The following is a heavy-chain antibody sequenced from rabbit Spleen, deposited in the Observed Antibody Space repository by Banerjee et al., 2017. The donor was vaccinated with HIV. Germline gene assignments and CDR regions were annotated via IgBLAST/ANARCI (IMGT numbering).Heavy chain of an antibody. V-gene: IGHV1S45*01. J-gene: IGHJ6*01. D-gene: IGHD8-1*01. CDR2: VYSGSRDTT. CDR3: ARDTGSSFSTYGMDL. Sequence: QEQLVESGGGLVQPEGSLTLTCTASGFSFSTSSWICWVRQAPGKGLEWIACVYSGSRDTTVYANWAKGRFTITRSTSLNTVTLQMTSLTVADTATYFCARDTGSSFSTYGMDLWGPGTLVTVS. CDR1: GFSFSTSSW.